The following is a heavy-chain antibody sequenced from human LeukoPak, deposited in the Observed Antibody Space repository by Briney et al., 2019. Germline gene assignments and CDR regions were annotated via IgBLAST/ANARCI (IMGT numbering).Heavy chain of an antibody. D-gene: IGHD4-23*01. V-gene: IGHV4-4*09. CDR3: AKGTSTVVTPNYYYYYSMDV. J-gene: IGHJ6*03. CDR1: GASISSYY. Sequence: SETLSLTCTVSGASISSYYWNWIRQSPGKGLEWIGYIHVSGGTSYDPSLKSRVTISIDTSKNQFSLKLSSVTAADTAVYYCAKGTSTVVTPNYYYYYSMDVWGQGTLVTVSS. CDR2: IHVSGGT.